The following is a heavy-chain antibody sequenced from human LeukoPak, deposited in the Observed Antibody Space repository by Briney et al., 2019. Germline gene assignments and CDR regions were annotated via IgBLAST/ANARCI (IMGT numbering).Heavy chain of an antibody. V-gene: IGHV4-31*03. CDR2: IYYSGST. CDR3: ARGNGDYGAPYWYFDL. J-gene: IGHJ2*01. D-gene: IGHD4-17*01. Sequence: SQTLSLTCTVSGGSIGSGGYYWSWIRQHPGKGLEWIGYIYYSGSTYYNPSLKSRVTISVDTSKNQFSLKLSSVTAADTAVYYCARGNGDYGAPYWYFDLWGRGTLVTVSS. CDR1: GGSIGSGGYY.